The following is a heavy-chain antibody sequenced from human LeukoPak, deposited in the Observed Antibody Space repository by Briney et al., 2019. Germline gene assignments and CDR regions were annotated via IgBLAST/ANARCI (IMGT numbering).Heavy chain of an antibody. J-gene: IGHJ3*02. D-gene: IGHD4-23*01. CDR3: ARGLRVTRGHAFDI. CDR2: MSPNSGNT. V-gene: IGHV1-8*01. CDR1: GYTFTSYD. Sequence: ASVKVSCKASGYTFTSYDINWVRQATGQGLEWMGWMSPNSGNTGYAQKFQGRVTMTRNTSISTAYMELSSLRSEDTAVYYCARGLRVTRGHAFDIWGQGTMVTVSS.